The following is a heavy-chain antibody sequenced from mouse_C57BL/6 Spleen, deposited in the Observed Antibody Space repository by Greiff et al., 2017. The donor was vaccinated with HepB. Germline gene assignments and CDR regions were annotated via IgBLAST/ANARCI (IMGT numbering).Heavy chain of an antibody. Sequence: QVQLQQSGAELVRPGASVTLSCKASGYTFTDYEMHWVKQTPVHGLEWIGAIDPETGGTAYNQKFKGKAILTADKSSSTAYMELRSLTSEDSAVYYCTRKSYYYGSSYPYWYFDVWGTGTTVTVSS. D-gene: IGHD1-1*01. V-gene: IGHV1-15*01. CDR1: GYTFTDYE. J-gene: IGHJ1*03. CDR3: TRKSYYYGSSYPYWYFDV. CDR2: IDPETGGT.